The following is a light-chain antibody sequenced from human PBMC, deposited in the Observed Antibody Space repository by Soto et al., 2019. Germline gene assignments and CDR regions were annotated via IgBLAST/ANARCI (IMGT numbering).Light chain of an antibody. CDR3: QQYDSSPPSYN. J-gene: IGKJ2*01. Sequence: EIVLTQTPGTLSLSPGERATLSCRASQRLTSTYLAWYQQKPGQAHRLLIYGASSRATGIPDRFSGSGSGTDFTLTISRLEPEDFAVYYCQQYDSSPPSYNFVQGTNLEIK. CDR1: QRLTSTY. CDR2: GAS. V-gene: IGKV3-20*01.